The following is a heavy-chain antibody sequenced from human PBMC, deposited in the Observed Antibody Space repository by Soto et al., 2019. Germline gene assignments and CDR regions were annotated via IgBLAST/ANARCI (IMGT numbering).Heavy chain of an antibody. V-gene: IGHV3-48*02. CDR1: GFTFSSYS. D-gene: IGHD3-22*01. Sequence: GGSLRLSCAASGFTFSSYSMNWVRQAPGKGLEWVSYISSSSSTIYYADSVKGRFTISRDNAKNSLYLQMNSLRDEDTAVYYCARDPGYYYDSSGYLFDYWGQGTLVTVS. J-gene: IGHJ4*02. CDR3: ARDPGYYYDSSGYLFDY. CDR2: ISSSSSTI.